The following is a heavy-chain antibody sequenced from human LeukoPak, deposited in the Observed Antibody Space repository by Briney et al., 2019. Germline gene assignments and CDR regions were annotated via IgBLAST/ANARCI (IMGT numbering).Heavy chain of an antibody. CDR1: GFTFSSYG. CDR2: ITSSGSSI. CDR3: ARVRGQSRDY. D-gene: IGHD3-10*01. J-gene: IGHJ4*02. V-gene: IGHV3-21*01. Sequence: GGSLRLSCEASGFTFSSYGMAWVRQAPGKGLEWVSSITSSGSSIFYADSVKGRFTISRDNAKSSLYLQMNSLRAEDTAVYYCARVRGQSRDYWGQGTLVTVSS.